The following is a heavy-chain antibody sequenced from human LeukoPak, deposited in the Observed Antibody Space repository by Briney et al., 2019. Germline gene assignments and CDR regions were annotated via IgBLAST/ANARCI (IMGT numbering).Heavy chain of an antibody. CDR2: ISSSGSTI. Sequence: GGSLRLSCAACGFTFSDYYMSWIRQAPGKGLEWVSYISSSGSTIYYADSVKGRFTISRDNAKNSLYLQMNSLRAEDTAVYYCARAYCSGGSCLNAFDIWGQGTMVTVSS. J-gene: IGHJ3*02. CDR3: ARAYCSGGSCLNAFDI. CDR1: GFTFSDYY. V-gene: IGHV3-11*04. D-gene: IGHD2-15*01.